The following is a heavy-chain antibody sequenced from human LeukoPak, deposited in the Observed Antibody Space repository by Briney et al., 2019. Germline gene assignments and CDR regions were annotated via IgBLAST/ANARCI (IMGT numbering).Heavy chain of an antibody. CDR1: EFTFSNFA. CDR2: ISGSGDNT. V-gene: IGHV3-23*01. CDR3: AKDKGAVTGTFDY. J-gene: IGHJ4*02. Sequence: PGGSLRLSCAASEFTFSNFAMSWVRQAPGKGLEWVSTISGSGDNTYYADSVKGRFTISRDNSKNTLSLHMNTLRAEDTAVYYCAKDKGAVTGTFDYWGQGTLVTVSS. D-gene: IGHD1-14*01.